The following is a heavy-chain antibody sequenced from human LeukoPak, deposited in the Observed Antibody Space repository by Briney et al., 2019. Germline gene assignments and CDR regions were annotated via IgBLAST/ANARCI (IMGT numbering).Heavy chain of an antibody. J-gene: IGHJ4*02. CDR1: GFTFSSYG. CDR3: ALGPRRGDISSFASRFAY. V-gene: IGHV3-23*01. D-gene: IGHD6-13*01. Sequence: GGSLRLSCAASGFTFSSYGMSWVRQAPGKGLEWVSAISGSGGSTYYADSVKGRFTISRDNSKNTLYLQMNSLRAEDTAVYYRALGPRRGDISSFASRFAYWGQGPLATVPP. CDR2: ISGSGGST.